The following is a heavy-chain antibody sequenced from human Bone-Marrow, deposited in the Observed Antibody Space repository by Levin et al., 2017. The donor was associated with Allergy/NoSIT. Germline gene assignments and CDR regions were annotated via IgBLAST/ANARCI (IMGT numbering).Heavy chain of an antibody. CDR3: SRDSRDYYDGSGNLYRDWYLDP. Sequence: ASVKVSCKASGYTFNDYYIHWVRQAPGERLEWMGWINPGSGDTEYAPNFQGRVTMNRDMSINTAYMELNRLTFDDTAVYYCSRDSRDYYDGSGNLYRDWYLDPWGRGTLVTVSS. CDR1: GYTFNDYY. J-gene: IGHJ2*01. D-gene: IGHD3-22*01. V-gene: IGHV1-2*02. CDR2: INPGSGDT.